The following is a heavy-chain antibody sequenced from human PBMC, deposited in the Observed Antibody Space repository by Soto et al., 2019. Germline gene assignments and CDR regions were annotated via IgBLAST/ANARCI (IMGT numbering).Heavy chain of an antibody. CDR3: AREICGGDCYYSTDAFDI. V-gene: IGHV3-48*02. D-gene: IGHD2-21*02. CDR2: ISSSSSTI. Sequence: PGGSLRLSCAASGFTFSSYIMNWVRQAPGKGLEWVSYISSSSSTIYYADSVKGRFTISRENAKNSLYLQMDSLRDEDTAVYFCAREICGGDCYYSTDAFDIWGQGTMVTVSS. J-gene: IGHJ3*02. CDR1: GFTFSSYI.